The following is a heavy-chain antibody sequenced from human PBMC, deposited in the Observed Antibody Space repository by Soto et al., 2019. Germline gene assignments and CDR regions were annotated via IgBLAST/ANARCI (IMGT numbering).Heavy chain of an antibody. CDR1: GFTVSGNF. V-gene: IGHV3-66*01. CDR3: ARDLSTRGYFDL. J-gene: IGHJ4*02. D-gene: IGHD1-1*01. CDR2: IYSAGSV. Sequence: EIQLVESGGGLVQPGGSLRLSCAASGFTVSGNFMNWVRQAPGKGLEWVSIIYSAGSVDYAESVKGRFTISRDNSKNTMYLQMNSLTVEDTAVYYCARDLSTRGYFDLWGQGTLVTVSS.